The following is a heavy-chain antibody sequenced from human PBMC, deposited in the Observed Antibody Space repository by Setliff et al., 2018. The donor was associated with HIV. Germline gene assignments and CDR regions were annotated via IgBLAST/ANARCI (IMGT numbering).Heavy chain of an antibody. J-gene: IGHJ3*02. CDR2: MYYSGST. Sequence: PSETLSLTCTVSGGSISSSSYYWGWIRQPPGKGLEWIGSMYYSGSTYHNPSLKSRVTISADTPKNQFSLNLSSVTAADTAVYYCARDRRTYYYDSSGYSPPLRAFDIWGQGTMVTVSS. CDR1: GGSISSSSYY. D-gene: IGHD3-22*01. CDR3: ARDRRTYYYDSSGYSPPLRAFDI. V-gene: IGHV4-39*07.